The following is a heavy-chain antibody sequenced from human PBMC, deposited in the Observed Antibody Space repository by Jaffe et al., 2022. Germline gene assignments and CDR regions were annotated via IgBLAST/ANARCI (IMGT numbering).Heavy chain of an antibody. CDR3: ARLRDGYPIDLYYFDY. D-gene: IGHD5-12*01. V-gene: IGHV4-38-2*01. CDR2: IYHSGST. J-gene: IGHJ4*02. CDR1: GYSISSGYY. Sequence: QVQLQESGPGLVKPSETLSLTCAVSGYSISSGYYWGWIRQPPGKGLEWIGSIYHSGSTYYNPSLKSRVTISVDTSKNQFSLKLSSVTAADTAVYYCARLRDGYPIDLYYFDYWGQGTLVTVSS.